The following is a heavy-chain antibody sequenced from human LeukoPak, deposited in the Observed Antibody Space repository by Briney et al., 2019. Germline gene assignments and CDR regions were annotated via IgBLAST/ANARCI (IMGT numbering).Heavy chain of an antibody. D-gene: IGHD3-10*01. V-gene: IGHV1-18*01. J-gene: IGHJ6*03. CDR1: GYTFTSYG. CDR2: ISAYNGNT. Sequence: GASVKVSCKASGYTFTSYGISWVRQAPGQGLEWMGWISAYNGNTNYAQKLQGRVTMTTDTSTSTAYMELRSLRSDDTAVYYCARRSGGSGSYYYYYMDVWGKGTTVTVSS. CDR3: ARRSGGSGSYYYYYMDV.